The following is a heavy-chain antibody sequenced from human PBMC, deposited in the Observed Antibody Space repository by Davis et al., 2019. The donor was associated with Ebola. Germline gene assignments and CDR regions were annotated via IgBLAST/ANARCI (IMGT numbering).Heavy chain of an antibody. Sequence: GESLKISCAASGFTFSSYWMSWVRQAPGRGLEWVSIITGDGTNTMDADSVKGRFTISRDNSRNTLYLQMNSLRVDDTAVYYCAKGEGVLWWPYGMDVWGQGTTVTVSS. CDR1: GFTFSSYW. J-gene: IGHJ6*02. D-gene: IGHD2-21*01. V-gene: IGHV3-23*01. CDR3: AKGEGVLWWPYGMDV. CDR2: ITGDGTNT.